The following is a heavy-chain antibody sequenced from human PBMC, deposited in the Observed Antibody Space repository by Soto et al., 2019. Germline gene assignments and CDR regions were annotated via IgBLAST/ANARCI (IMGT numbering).Heavy chain of an antibody. CDR3: ANLAVAGTSEFDY. V-gene: IGHV3-30*18. D-gene: IGHD6-19*01. CDR2: ISYDGSNK. CDR1: GFTFSSYG. Sequence: QVQLVESGGGVVQPGRSLRLSCAASGFTFSSYGMHWVRQAPGKGLEWVAVISYDGSNKYYADSVKGRFTISRDNSKNTLYLQMNSLRAEDTAVYYCANLAVAGTSEFDYWGQGTLVTVSS. J-gene: IGHJ4*02.